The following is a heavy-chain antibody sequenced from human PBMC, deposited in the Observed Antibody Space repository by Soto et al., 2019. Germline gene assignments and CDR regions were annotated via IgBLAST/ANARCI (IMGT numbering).Heavy chain of an antibody. CDR2: INPSDDIT. CDR1: GLTFSRYA. J-gene: IGHJ4*02. D-gene: IGHD1-1*01. V-gene: IGHV3-23*01. Sequence: EEQLLASGGGLVQPGGSLRLSCAASGLTFSRYAMSWVRQAPGKALEWVSIINPSDDITYYGDSVTGRFTISRDNSKNTLSLQMNSLRAEDTAVYYCAKSLRPSALTTYYVDYRGQGTLVTVSS. CDR3: AKSLRPSALTTYYVDY.